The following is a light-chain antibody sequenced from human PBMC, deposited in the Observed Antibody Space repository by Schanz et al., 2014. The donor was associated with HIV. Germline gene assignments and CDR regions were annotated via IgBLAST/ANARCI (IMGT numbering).Light chain of an antibody. CDR1: QSISGR. Sequence: DIQMTQSPSTLSASVGDRVTITCRASQSISGRLAWYQQKPGKAPKVLIYKASSLQSGVPSRFSGSGSGTQFTLTINSLQPDDFATYYCLQHNSYPRTFGQGTKVEIK. CDR3: LQHNSYPRT. J-gene: IGKJ1*01. CDR2: KAS. V-gene: IGKV1-5*03.